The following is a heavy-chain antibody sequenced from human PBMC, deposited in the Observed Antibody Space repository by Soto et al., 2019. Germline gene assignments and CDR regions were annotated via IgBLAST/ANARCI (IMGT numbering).Heavy chain of an antibody. CDR1: GFTFSSYA. J-gene: IGHJ6*02. V-gene: IGHV3-23*01. D-gene: IGHD3-10*01. CDR2: ISGSGGST. Sequence: EVQLLESGGGLVQPGGSLRLSCAASGFTFSSYAMSWVRQAPGQGLEWVSAISGSGGSTYYADSVKGRFTISRDNSKNTLYLQMNSLRAEDTAVYYCAKDQWSFSHYYYYGIDVWGQGTTVTVSS. CDR3: AKDQWSFSHYYYYGIDV.